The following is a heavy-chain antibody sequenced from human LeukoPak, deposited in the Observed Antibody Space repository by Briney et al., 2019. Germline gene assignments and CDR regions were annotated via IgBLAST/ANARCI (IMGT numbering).Heavy chain of an antibody. CDR2: ISSSSSYI. D-gene: IGHD5-12*01. V-gene: IGHV3-21*01. J-gene: IGHJ4*02. CDR3: ARDLGRGSYYFDY. CDR1: GFTFSSYS. Sequence: GGSLRLSCAASGFTFSSYSMNWVRQAPGKGLEWVSSISSSSSYIYYADSVKGRFTISRDNAKNSLYLQMNSLRAEDTAVYYCARDLGRGSYYFDYWGQGTLVTVSS.